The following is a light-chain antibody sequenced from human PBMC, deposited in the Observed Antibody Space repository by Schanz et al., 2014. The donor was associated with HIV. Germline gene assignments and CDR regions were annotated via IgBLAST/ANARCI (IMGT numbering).Light chain of an antibody. V-gene: IGLV2-14*03. CDR3: SSYGGNNDLV. CDR1: NNDIGSYTY. CDR2: GVF. Sequence: QSVLTQPASVSGSPGQSITFSCTGTNNDIGSYTYVSWYQQHPDKAPKLVVYGVFDRPSGVSNRFSGSKSGNTASLTVSGLQAEDEADYYCSSYGGNNDLVFGGGTKLTVL. J-gene: IGLJ2*01.